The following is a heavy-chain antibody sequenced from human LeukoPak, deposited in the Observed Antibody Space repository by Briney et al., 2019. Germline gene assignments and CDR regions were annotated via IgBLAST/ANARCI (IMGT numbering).Heavy chain of an antibody. CDR2: ISFTGST. J-gene: IGHJ4*02. Sequence: SETLSLTCTVSGASISSHYWSWIRQPPGKGLEWIGLISFTGSTNSHPSLKSRVTTSVDTSKNQFSLKVSSVTAADTAVYYCAKGGESSLPLDYWGQGILVTVSS. CDR1: GASISSHY. V-gene: IGHV4-59*11. D-gene: IGHD6-13*01. CDR3: AKGGESSLPLDY.